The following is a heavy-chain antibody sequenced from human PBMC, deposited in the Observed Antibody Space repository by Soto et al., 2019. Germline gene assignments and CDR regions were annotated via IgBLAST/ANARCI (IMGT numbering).Heavy chain of an antibody. Sequence: SETLSLTCTVSGGSISSYYWSWIRQPPGKGLEWIGYMYNTGSTIYNPSLKSRVTISVDTSKNQFSLKLNSVTAAATAVYYCARDLWGYCGADCYPLDVWGQGNTVTVX. J-gene: IGHJ6*02. V-gene: IGHV4-59*01. CDR1: GGSISSYY. D-gene: IGHD2-21*02. CDR3: ARDLWGYCGADCYPLDV. CDR2: MYNTGST.